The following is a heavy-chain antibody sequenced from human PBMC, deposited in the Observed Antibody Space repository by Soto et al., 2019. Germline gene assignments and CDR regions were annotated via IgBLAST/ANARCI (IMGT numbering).Heavy chain of an antibody. CDR2: IYSGGSI. Sequence: EVQLVESGGGLVQPGGSLRLSCAASGFSVSSNYMSWVRQPPGKGLEWVSLIYSGGSIFYADSVKGRFIISRDSSKNILYLQMHNLRAEDTAVYYSASSPNAGHWGQVILVTVSS. D-gene: IGHD3-10*01. CDR1: GFSVSSNY. V-gene: IGHV3-66*01. J-gene: IGHJ4*02. CDR3: ASSPNAGH.